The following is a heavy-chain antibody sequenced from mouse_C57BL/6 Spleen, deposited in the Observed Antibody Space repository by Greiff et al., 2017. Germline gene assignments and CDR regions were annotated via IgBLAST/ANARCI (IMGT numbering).Heavy chain of an antibody. J-gene: IGHJ2*01. Sequence: VQLQQPGTELVKPGASVKLSCKASGYTFTSYWMHWVKQRPGQGLEWIGNINPSNGGTNSNEKFKSKATLTVDKSSSTAYMQLSSLTSEDAAVYCCARSTITTVVGPRSYGGQGTTLPVSS. CDR1: GYTFTSYW. CDR3: ARSTITTVVGPRSY. CDR2: INPSNGGT. D-gene: IGHD1-1*01. V-gene: IGHV1-53*01.